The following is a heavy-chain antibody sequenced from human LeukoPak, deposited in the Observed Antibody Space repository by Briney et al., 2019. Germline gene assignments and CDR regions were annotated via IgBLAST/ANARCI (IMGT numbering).Heavy chain of an antibody. J-gene: IGHJ4*02. Sequence: ASVKVSCEVSGYTLTELSMHWVRQAPGKGLEWMGGFDPEDGETIYAQKFQGRVTMTEDTSTDTAYMELSSLRSEDTAVYYCATDISLSSGYVHWGQGTLVTVSS. V-gene: IGHV1-24*01. CDR2: FDPEDGET. CDR3: ATDISLSSGYVH. CDR1: GYTLTELS. D-gene: IGHD3-22*01.